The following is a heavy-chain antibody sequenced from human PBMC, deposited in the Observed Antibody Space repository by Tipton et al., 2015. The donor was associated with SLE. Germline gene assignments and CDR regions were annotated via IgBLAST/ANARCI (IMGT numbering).Heavy chain of an antibody. Sequence: SLRLSCAASGFTFSSYSMNWVRQASGKGLEWVSSISSSSSYIYYADSVKGRFTISRDNAKNSLYLQMNSLRAEDTAVYYCAKDERWELNAFDIWGQGTMVTVSS. CDR3: AKDERWELNAFDI. CDR2: ISSSSSYI. V-gene: IGHV3-21*03. D-gene: IGHD1-26*01. J-gene: IGHJ3*02. CDR1: GFTFSSYS.